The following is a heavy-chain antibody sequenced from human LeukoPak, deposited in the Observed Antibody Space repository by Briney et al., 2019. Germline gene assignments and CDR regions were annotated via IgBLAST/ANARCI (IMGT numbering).Heavy chain of an antibody. D-gene: IGHD1-26*01. CDR3: ARGGRSGPNWFDP. Sequence: PGGSLSLSCAASGFTFSNYWMSWVRQAPGKGLEWVANIKEDGSEKYYVDSVKGRFTISRDNTRNSLYLQMNSLRAEDTAVYYCARGGRSGPNWFDPWGQGTLVTVSS. J-gene: IGHJ5*02. CDR1: GFTFSNYW. V-gene: IGHV3-7*01. CDR2: IKEDGSEK.